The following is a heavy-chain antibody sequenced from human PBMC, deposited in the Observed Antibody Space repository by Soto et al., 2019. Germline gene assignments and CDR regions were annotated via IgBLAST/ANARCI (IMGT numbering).Heavy chain of an antibody. Sequence: EVQLLESGGGLVQPGGSLRLSCAASGFTFSMSAMTWVRQAPGKGLEWVSTTGLNGRTTYYADSVKGRFTVSRDNSKHTLDLHMSSLRAEDTAVYYCATVHSTSRSFDYWGQGTLVTVSS. D-gene: IGHD6-6*01. CDR1: GFTFSMSA. CDR3: ATVHSTSRSFDY. V-gene: IGHV3-23*01. CDR2: TGLNGRTT. J-gene: IGHJ4*02.